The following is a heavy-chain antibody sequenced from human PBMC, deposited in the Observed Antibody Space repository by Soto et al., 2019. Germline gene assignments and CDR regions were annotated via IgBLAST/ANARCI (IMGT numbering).Heavy chain of an antibody. D-gene: IGHD2-8*01. J-gene: IGHJ1*01. V-gene: IGHV4-59*12. CDR2: TYSSGST. CDR1: GGSISSYY. Sequence: PSVTLSLTCTVSGGSISSYYWSWIRQTPGQGLEWIGYTYSSGSTNYNPSLKSRVTISVETSKNQFSLKLSSVTAADTGVYHCARERGFCTTGVFYQRLNLWRQRTLVIVCS. CDR3: ARERGFCTTGVFYQRLNL.